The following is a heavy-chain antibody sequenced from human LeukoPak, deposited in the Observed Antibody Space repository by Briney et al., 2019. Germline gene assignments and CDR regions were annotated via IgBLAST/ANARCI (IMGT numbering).Heavy chain of an antibody. CDR3: ARAVGIFDWLSLFDY. CDR2: IYHSGIT. CDR1: GYSIRSGFY. D-gene: IGHD3-9*01. Sequence: KPSETLSLTCTVSGYSIRSGFYWGWIRQPPGKGLEWIGNIYHSGITYYTPSLKSRVTISVDTSKNQFYLKLNSVTAADTAVYYCARAVGIFDWLSLFDYWGQGTLVTVSS. V-gene: IGHV4-38-2*02. J-gene: IGHJ4*02.